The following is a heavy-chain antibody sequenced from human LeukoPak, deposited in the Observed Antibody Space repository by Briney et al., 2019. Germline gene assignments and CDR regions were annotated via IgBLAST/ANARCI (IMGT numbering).Heavy chain of an antibody. CDR2: ISSSGSTI. CDR3: ASGSGSGDY. D-gene: IGHD1-26*01. J-gene: IGHJ4*02. Sequence: PGGSLRLSCAASGFTASEYYMSWIRQAPGKGLEWVSYISSSGSTIHYADSVKGRFAISRDNAKNSLYLQLNSLRAEDTAVYYCASGSGSGDYWGQGTLVTVSS. V-gene: IGHV3-11*01. CDR1: GFTASEYY.